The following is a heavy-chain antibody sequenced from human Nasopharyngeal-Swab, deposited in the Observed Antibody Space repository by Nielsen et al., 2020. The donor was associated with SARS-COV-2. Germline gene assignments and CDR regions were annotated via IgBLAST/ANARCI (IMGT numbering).Heavy chain of an antibody. J-gene: IGHJ4*02. CDR1: GGSISSYY. D-gene: IGHD3-22*01. CDR2: IYTSGST. Sequence: SETLSLTCTVSGGSISSYYWSWIRQPPGKGLEWIRYIYTSGSTNYNPSLKSRVTISVDTSKNQFSLKLSSVTAADTAVYYCASGGNYYDSSGLFDYWGQGTLVTVSS. CDR3: ASGGNYYDSSGLFDY. V-gene: IGHV4-4*08.